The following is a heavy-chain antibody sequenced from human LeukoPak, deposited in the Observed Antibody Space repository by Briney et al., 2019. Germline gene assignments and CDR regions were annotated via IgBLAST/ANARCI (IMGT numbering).Heavy chain of an antibody. CDR2: INHSGST. J-gene: IGHJ3*02. D-gene: IGHD2-2*01. CDR3: ARQYCSSTSCRGGAFDI. Sequence: SETLSLTCAVYGGSFSGYYWSWIRQPPGKGPEWIGEINHSGSTNYNPSLKSRVTISVDTSKNQFSLKLSSVTAADTAVYYCARQYCSSTSCRGGAFDIWGQGTMVTVSS. V-gene: IGHV4-34*01. CDR1: GGSFSGYY.